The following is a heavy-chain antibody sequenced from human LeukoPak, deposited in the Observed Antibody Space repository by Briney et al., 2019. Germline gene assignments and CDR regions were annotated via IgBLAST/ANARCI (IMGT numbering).Heavy chain of an antibody. CDR3: ARDRFTMVRGVIVLTN. CDR1: GYTFTGYY. J-gene: IGHJ4*02. V-gene: IGHV1-2*02. CDR2: INPNSGGT. D-gene: IGHD3-10*01. Sequence: ASVEVSCKASGYTFTGYYMHWVRQAPGQGLEWMGWINPNSGGTNYAQKFQGRVTMTRDTSISTAYMELSRLRSDDTAVYYCARDRFTMVRGVIVLTNWGQGTLVTVSS.